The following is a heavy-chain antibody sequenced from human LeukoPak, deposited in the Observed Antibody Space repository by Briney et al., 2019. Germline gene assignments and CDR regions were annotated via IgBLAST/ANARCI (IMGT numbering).Heavy chain of an antibody. CDR2: ISGSGGTT. Sequence: GGSLRLSCAASGFTFSSYAMSWVRQAPGKGLEWVSTISGSGGTTYYADSVKGRFTISRDNSKNTPYLQMNSLRAEDTAVYYCAREAGGAAAGTPEYYYYYMDVWGKGTTVTISS. D-gene: IGHD6-13*01. CDR3: AREAGGAAAGTPEYYYYYMDV. J-gene: IGHJ6*03. V-gene: IGHV3-23*01. CDR1: GFTFSSYA.